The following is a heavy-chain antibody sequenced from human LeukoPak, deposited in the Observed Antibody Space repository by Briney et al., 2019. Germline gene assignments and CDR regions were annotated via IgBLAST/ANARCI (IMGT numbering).Heavy chain of an antibody. CDR2: MNPNSGDT. J-gene: IGHJ6*02. CDR1: GYTLTDYY. CDR3: ARVRRYYYGMDV. Sequence: ASVKVSCKASGYTLTDYYIHWVRQAPGLGLEWMGWMNPNSGDTNSAQSFQGRVTMTRETSISTAYMELSRLRFDDTAVYYCARVRRYYYGMDVWGQGTTVTVSS. V-gene: IGHV1-2*02.